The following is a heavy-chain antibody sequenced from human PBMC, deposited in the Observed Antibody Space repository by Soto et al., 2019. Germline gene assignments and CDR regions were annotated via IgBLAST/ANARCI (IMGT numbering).Heavy chain of an antibody. Sequence: EVQMVESGGGLVQPGGSLKLSCAASGFTFSGSAMHWVRQASGKGLEWVGRIRSKANSYATAYAASVKGRFTISRDDSKNTAYLQMNSLKTEDTAVYYCTMTTVTTWGYWGQGTLLTVSS. J-gene: IGHJ4*02. CDR3: TMTTVTTWGY. V-gene: IGHV3-73*01. D-gene: IGHD4-17*01. CDR2: IRSKANSYAT. CDR1: GFTFSGSA.